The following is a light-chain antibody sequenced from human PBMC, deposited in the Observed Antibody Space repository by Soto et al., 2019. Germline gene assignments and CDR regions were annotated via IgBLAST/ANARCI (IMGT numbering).Light chain of an antibody. J-gene: IGKJ4*01. CDR2: GAS. CDR1: QSVSGN. V-gene: IGKV3-15*01. Sequence: EIVMTQSPATLSVSPGERVTLSCRASQSVSGNLAWYQQKPGQAPRLLMYGASTRATDIPARFSGSGSGTEFTLTISSLQSEDFAVYYCQQYNNWLFTFGGGTRVEI. CDR3: QQYNNWLFT.